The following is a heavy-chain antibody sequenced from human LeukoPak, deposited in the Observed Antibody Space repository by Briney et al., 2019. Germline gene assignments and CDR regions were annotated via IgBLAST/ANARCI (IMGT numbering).Heavy chain of an antibody. J-gene: IGHJ4*02. Sequence: GGSLRLSCAASGPTFSSYWMHWVRQAPGKGLVWVSSINSDGSSTRYADSVKGRFTISRDNAKNTLYLQMNSLRAEDTAVYYCARLPTGSSLHYWGQGTLVTVSS. D-gene: IGHD6-6*01. CDR3: ARLPTGSSLHY. CDR2: INSDGSST. V-gene: IGHV3-74*01. CDR1: GPTFSSYW.